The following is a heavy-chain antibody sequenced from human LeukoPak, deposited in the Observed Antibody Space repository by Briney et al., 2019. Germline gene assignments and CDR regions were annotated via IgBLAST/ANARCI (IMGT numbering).Heavy chain of an antibody. CDR2: IYHSGST. D-gene: IGHD3-3*01. J-gene: IGHJ4*02. CDR3: AREKYYDFWSGYYNPYYFDY. Sequence: PSETLSLTCAVSGYSISSGYYWGWIRQPPGKGLEWIGSIYHSGSTHYNSSLKSRITISVDTSKNQFSLKLSSVTAADTAVYYCAREKYYDFWSGYYNPYYFDYWGQGTLVTVSS. V-gene: IGHV4-38-2*01. CDR1: GYSISSGYY.